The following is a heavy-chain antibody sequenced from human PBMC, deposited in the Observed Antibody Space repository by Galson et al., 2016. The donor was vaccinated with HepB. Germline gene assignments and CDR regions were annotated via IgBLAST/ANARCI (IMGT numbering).Heavy chain of an antibody. V-gene: IGHV3-48*03. CDR1: GFTFTTYE. CDR2: ISSYGSTI. D-gene: IGHD6-19*01. Sequence: SLRLSCAASGFTFTTYEMTWVRQAPGKGLEWISYISSYGSTIYYADSVKGRFTISSDNAENSLYLQMNSLRAEDTAVYYCARVRWLEPLDYWGQGTLVTVSS. J-gene: IGHJ4*02. CDR3: ARVRWLEPLDY.